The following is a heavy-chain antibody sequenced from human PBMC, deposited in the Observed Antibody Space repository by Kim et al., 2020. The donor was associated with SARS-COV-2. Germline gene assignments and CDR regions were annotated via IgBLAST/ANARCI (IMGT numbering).Heavy chain of an antibody. CDR2: ISYDGSNK. CDR1: GFTFSSYG. D-gene: IGHD2-2*02. V-gene: IGHV3-30*18. J-gene: IGHJ6*03. CDR3: AKVGVPAAILYYYYYMDV. Sequence: GGSLRLSCAASGFTFSSYGMHWVRQAPGKGLEWVAVISYDGSNKYYADSVKGRFTISRDNSKNTLYLQMNSLRAEDTAVYYCAKVGVPAAILYYYYYMDVWGKGTTVTVSS.